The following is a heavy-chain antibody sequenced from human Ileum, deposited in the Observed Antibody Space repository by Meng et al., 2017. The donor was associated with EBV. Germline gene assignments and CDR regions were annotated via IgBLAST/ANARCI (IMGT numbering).Heavy chain of an antibody. CDR2: MSDSGIT. J-gene: IGHJ4*02. CDR3: AKNGEKYFEY. CDR1: GGYISVINV. Sequence: VQRLALGQGLVNLSGTLSLPCTVSGGYISVINVWSWVRECQEKGLDWIGEMSDSGITHYNPSVTSRVTISADKSNKQFSLKLTSVTSADTAAYFCAKNGEKYFEYWGQGTLVTVSS. V-gene: IGHV4-4*02.